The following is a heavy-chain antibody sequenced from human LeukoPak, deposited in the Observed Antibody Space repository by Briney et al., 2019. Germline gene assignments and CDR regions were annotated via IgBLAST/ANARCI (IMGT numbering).Heavy chain of an antibody. CDR1: GFTFSSNG. V-gene: IGHV4-34*01. CDR2: INHSGST. J-gene: IGHJ4*02. D-gene: IGHD3-10*01. CDR3: ARLGYYYGSGSYWD. Sequence: GSLRLSCAASGFTFSSNGMHWVRQPPGKGLEWIGEINHSGSTNYNPSLKSRVTISVDTSKNQFSLKLSSVTAADTAVYYCARLGYYYGSGSYWDWGQGTLVTVSS.